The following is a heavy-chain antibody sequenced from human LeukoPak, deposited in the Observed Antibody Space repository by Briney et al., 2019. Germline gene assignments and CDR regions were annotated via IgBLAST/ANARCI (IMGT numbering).Heavy chain of an antibody. D-gene: IGHD4-17*01. V-gene: IGHV3-21*01. J-gene: IGHJ4*02. Sequence: GGSLRLSCAASGFTLSNYSMNWVRQAPGKGLEWVAFISSSSSYIFYADSLKGRFTISRDNTKNSLYLQMNSLRADDTAVYYCARDLAYGDDGLWGQGTLVTVSS. CDR1: GFTLSNYS. CDR2: ISSSSSYI. CDR3: ARDLAYGDDGL.